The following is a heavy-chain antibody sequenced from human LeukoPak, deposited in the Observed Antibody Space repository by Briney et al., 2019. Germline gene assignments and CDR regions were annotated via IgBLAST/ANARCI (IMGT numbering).Heavy chain of an antibody. Sequence: SETLSLTCIVSGDSITSYYWSWIRQPAGKGPEWIGRFHPIDRDYSPSLKSRVTMSLDTSKNYFSLRLSSVTAADTAVYYCARGPGLATSEAFDLWGQGTMVTVSS. CDR3: ARGPGLATSEAFDL. J-gene: IGHJ3*01. V-gene: IGHV4-4*07. CDR2: FHPIDR. CDR1: GDSITSYY.